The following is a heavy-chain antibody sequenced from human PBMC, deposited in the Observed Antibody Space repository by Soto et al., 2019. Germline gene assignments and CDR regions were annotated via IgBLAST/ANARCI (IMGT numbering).Heavy chain of an antibody. J-gene: IGHJ6*02. CDR3: ARSQGGSSSLDIYYYYYYGMDV. D-gene: IGHD2-15*01. Sequence: QVPLVQSGAEVKKPGSSVKVSCKAPGGTFSSYAISWVRQAPGQGLEWMGGIIPIFGTAKYAQKFQGRVTITADESTSTGYMELSRLRSEDTAVYYCARSQGGSSSLDIYYYYYYGMDVWGQGTTVTVSS. CDR1: GGTFSSYA. V-gene: IGHV1-69*01. CDR2: IIPIFGTA.